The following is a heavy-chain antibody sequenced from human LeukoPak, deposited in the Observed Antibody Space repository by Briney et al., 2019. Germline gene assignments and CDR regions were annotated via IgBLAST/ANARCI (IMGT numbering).Heavy chain of an antibody. V-gene: IGHV4-31*03. CDR3: AREKVTTETNWFDP. J-gene: IGHJ5*02. Sequence: SETLSLTCTVSGGSFSSGGFYWSSLRQHPGKALEWIGYISYTGNTYYNASLRSRVTISVDTSKNQFSLKLSSLTAADTAVYYCAREKVTTETNWFDPWGQGTLVTVSS. CDR2: ISYTGNT. CDR1: GGSFSSGGFY. D-gene: IGHD4-11*01.